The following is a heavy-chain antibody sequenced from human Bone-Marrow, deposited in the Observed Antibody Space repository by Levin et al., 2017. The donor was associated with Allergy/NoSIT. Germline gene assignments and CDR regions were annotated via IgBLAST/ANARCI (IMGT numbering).Heavy chain of an antibody. D-gene: IGHD5-12*01. CDR2: ISGSGATS. V-gene: IGHV3-23*01. CDR1: GFIFPNYA. CDR3: VKSKLVAQRGFRYYHHGMDV. Sequence: GGSLRLSCAASGFIFPNYAMSWVRQAPGRGLEWVSGISGSGATSYYAGFAKGRFTISRDRSKNTLSLQMNSLGDEDTATYFCVKSKLVAQRGFRYYHHGMDVWGQGTTVTVSS. J-gene: IGHJ6*02.